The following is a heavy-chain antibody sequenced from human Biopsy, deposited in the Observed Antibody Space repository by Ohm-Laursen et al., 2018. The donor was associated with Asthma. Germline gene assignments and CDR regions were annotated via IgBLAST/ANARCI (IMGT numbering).Heavy chain of an antibody. CDR2: ISYGGKT. CDR3: ARRITIFGVVQKDHGMDA. Sequence: SETLSLTCTVSGGSMTPTSHYWDWIRQAPGKGLEWIGYISYGGKTSYNPSLKNRVNISRDTSKNQFSLRLTSVTAADTAVYFCARRITIFGVVQKDHGMDAWGQGTAVTVSS. CDR1: GGSMTPTSHY. J-gene: IGHJ6*02. D-gene: IGHD3-3*01. V-gene: IGHV4-39*01.